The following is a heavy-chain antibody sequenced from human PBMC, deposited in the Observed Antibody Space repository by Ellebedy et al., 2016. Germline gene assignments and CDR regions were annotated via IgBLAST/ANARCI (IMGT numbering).Heavy chain of an antibody. D-gene: IGHD1-26*01. V-gene: IGHV4-59*01. CDR1: GASISNYY. Sequence: SETLSLTCTVSGASISNYYWNWIRQPPGKGLEWIGDIYYSGSANYNPSLKSRLTLSVDTSKNQFSLKLTSVTAADTAVYYCARDSLYLGDRRRWDHYYGVDVWGQGTTVTVSS. CDR3: ARDSLYLGDRRRWDHYYGVDV. CDR2: IYYSGSA. J-gene: IGHJ6*02.